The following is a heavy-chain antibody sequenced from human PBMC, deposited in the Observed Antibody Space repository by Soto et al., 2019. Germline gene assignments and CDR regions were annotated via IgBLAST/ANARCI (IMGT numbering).Heavy chain of an antibody. CDR2: ISYDGSNK. CDR3: AKAAGATHYYYYGMDV. V-gene: IGHV3-30*18. J-gene: IGHJ6*02. D-gene: IGHD1-26*01. CDR1: GFTFSSYG. Sequence: GGPLRLSCAASGFTFSSYGMHWVRQAPGKGLEWVAVISYDGSNKYYADSVKGRFTISRDNSKNTLYLQMNSLRAEDTAVYYCAKAAGATHYYYYGMDVWLQRTTVTVSS.